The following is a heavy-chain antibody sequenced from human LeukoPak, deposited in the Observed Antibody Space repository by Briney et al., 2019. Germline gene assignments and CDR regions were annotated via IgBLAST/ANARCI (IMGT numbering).Heavy chain of an antibody. J-gene: IGHJ4*02. CDR3: ARDETTYYDFWSGYYIWVY. CDR1: GYTFTSYG. V-gene: IGHV1-18*01. CDR2: ISAYNGNT. D-gene: IGHD3-3*01. Sequence: GASVKVSCKASGYTFTSYGISWVRQAPGQGLEWMGWISAYNGNTNYAQKLQGRVTMTTDTSTSTAYMELRSLRSDDTAVYYCARDETTYYDFWSGYYIWVYWGQGTLVTVSS.